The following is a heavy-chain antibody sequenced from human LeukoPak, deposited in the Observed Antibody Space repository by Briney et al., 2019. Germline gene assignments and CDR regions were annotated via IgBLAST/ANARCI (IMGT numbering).Heavy chain of an antibody. CDR2: ISYDGSNK. J-gene: IGHJ5*02. D-gene: IGHD3-10*01. Sequence: PGGSLRLSCAASGFTFSSYGMHWARQAPGKGLEWVAVISYDGSNKYYADSVKGRFTISRDNSKNTLYLQMNSLRAEDTAVYYCAKDFGSGSYTPPNWFDPWGQGTLVTVSS. CDR1: GFTFSSYG. V-gene: IGHV3-30*18. CDR3: AKDFGSGSYTPPNWFDP.